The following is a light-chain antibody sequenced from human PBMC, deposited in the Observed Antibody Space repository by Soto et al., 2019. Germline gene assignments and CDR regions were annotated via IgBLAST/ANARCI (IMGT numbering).Light chain of an antibody. CDR1: QSISNY. J-gene: IGKJ4*01. Sequence: DMEMTQSPSSLSASVGDRVTITCRASQSISNYLNWYQHKPGKVPKLLIYAASSLHSGVPTRFSGSGSGTDFTLNINSLQPEDFATYYCQQSYGTPLTFGGGTKIEIK. CDR3: QQSYGTPLT. V-gene: IGKV1-39*01. CDR2: AAS.